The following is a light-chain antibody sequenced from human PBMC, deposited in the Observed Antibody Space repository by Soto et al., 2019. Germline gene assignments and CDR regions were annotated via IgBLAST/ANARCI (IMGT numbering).Light chain of an antibody. CDR3: SSYAGSYTRI. CDR1: SRDVAVYSC. Sequence: QSALTQPRSVSGSPGQSVTVSCTGTSRDVAVYSCVSWFQQHPGKAPQLLIYDVTKRPSGVPHRFSGSKSGNTAALTLSGLQAEDEAEYFCSSYAGSYTRIFGSGTKVTVL. V-gene: IGLV2-11*01. J-gene: IGLJ1*01. CDR2: DVT.